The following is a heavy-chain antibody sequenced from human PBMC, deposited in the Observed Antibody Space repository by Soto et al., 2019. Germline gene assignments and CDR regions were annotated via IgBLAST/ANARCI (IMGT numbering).Heavy chain of an antibody. D-gene: IGHD5-12*01. CDR2: IIPLFRTP. J-gene: IGHJ6*02. Sequence: QVQLVQSGAEMKEPGSSVKVSCKTSGGTVSSSDISWLRQAPGQGLEWMGGIIPLFRTPDYAQKFQGRVTIAADESTSTAYMELSSLRSEDTAVYYCARDNDRLQLGGNYYYILDVWGQGTTITVSS. CDR1: GGTVSSSD. V-gene: IGHV1-69*12. CDR3: ARDNDRLQLGGNYYYILDV.